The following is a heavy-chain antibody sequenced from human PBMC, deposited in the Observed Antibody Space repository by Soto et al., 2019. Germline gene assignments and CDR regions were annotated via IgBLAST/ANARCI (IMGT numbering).Heavy chain of an antibody. J-gene: IGHJ1*01. CDR3: AKDMGRSAFQGYFLL. CDR2: ITWSSGST. CDR1: GFTFNDYA. D-gene: IGHD2-15*01. Sequence: EVQLVESGGTLVQPGRSLRLSCTASGFTFNDYAMNWVRQAPGKGLEWVAGITWSSGSTDYADSVRGRFTISRDNSKSTLYLQMNSLRTDDTALYYCAKDMGRSAFQGYFLLWGKGTLVTVSS. V-gene: IGHV3-9*01.